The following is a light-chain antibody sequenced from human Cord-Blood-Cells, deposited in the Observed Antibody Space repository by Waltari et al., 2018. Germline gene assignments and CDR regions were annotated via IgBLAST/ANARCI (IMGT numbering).Light chain of an antibody. Sequence: QSVLTQPPSVSGAPGQRVTISCTGSSSNIGAGYDVHWYQQLQVTAPKLLIYGTSNRPSGVPDRFSGSKSGTSASLAITGLQAEDEADYYCQSYDSSLSGYVFGTGTKVTVL. J-gene: IGLJ1*01. CDR2: GTS. CDR1: SSNIGAGYD. CDR3: QSYDSSLSGYV. V-gene: IGLV1-40*01.